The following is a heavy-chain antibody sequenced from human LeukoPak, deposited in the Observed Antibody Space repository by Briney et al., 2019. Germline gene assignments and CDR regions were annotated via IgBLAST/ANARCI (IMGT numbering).Heavy chain of an antibody. CDR3: ARHQQNLYCSSTSCYVHGFDY. V-gene: IGHV4-34*01. CDR2: INHSGST. CDR1: GGSFSGYY. Sequence: SETLSLTCAVYGGSFSGYYWSWIRQPPGKGLEWIGEINHSGSTNYNPSLKSRVTISVDTSKNQFSLKLSSVTAADTAVYYYARHQQNLYCSSTSCYVHGFDYWGQGTLVTVSS. D-gene: IGHD2-2*01. J-gene: IGHJ4*02.